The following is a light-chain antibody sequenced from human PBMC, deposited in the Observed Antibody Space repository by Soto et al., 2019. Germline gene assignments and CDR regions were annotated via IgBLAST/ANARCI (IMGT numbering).Light chain of an antibody. J-gene: IGLJ1*01. CDR3: SSYTSSNSYV. CDR1: SSDVGGYKY. V-gene: IGLV2-14*03. Sequence: QSVLTQPASVSGSPGQSIAISCTGRSSDVGGYKYVSWYQQHPGKAPNLMIYDVSNRPSGVSDRFSGSKSGNTASLTISGLQSEDEADYYCSSYTSSNSYVFGTGTKVTVL. CDR2: DVS.